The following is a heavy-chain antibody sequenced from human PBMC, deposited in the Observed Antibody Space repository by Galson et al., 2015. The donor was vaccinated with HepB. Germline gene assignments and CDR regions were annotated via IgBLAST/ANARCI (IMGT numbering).Heavy chain of an antibody. D-gene: IGHD6-19*01. V-gene: IGHV1-69*13. CDR3: ARAGEGSDRYFDY. Sequence: SVKVSCKVSGGTFSTRTLSWLRQAPGQGLEWMGGIIPGFGAAKSARKFQGRVTITADESSTTAHMELSTLTSNDTAVYYCARAGEGSDRYFDYWGQGTLVTVSS. CDR1: GGTFSTRT. CDR2: IIPGFGAA. J-gene: IGHJ4*02.